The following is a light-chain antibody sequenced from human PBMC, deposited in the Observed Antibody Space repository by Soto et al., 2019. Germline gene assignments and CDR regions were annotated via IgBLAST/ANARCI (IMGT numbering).Light chain of an antibody. Sequence: DIQMTQSPSTLSASVGEGVTITCRARQSITSWLAWFQQKPGQAPKLLIYDVSTLERGVPSRFSGSGSGTEFTLTISSLQTDDFATYYCQQYNGYPYTFGQGTKLEIK. J-gene: IGKJ2*01. CDR3: QQYNGYPYT. CDR2: DVS. CDR1: QSITSW. V-gene: IGKV1-5*01.